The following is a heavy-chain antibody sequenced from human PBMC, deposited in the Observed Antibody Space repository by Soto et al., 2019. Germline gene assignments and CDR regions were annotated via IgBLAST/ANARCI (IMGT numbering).Heavy chain of an antibody. D-gene: IGHD6-6*01. CDR3: AREGDYSGSAFDN. CDR1: GLTFSDST. V-gene: IGHV3-30*04. J-gene: IGHJ4*01. CDR2: LRYDGRNN. Sequence: QVQLVESGGGVVQPGKSLRLSCTASGLTFSDSTLHWVRQAPGKGLEWVAALRYDGRNNYYAESVKGRSSISRDNSKNTLEVYALRDEDTGVYYCAREGDYSGSAFDNWGHGTLVTVSS.